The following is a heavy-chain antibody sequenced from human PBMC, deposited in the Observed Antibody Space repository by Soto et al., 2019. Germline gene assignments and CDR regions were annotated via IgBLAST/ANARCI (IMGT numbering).Heavy chain of an antibody. V-gene: IGHV4-30-4*01. CDR3: ARRAWVQLWLDGMDV. CDR1: GGSISSGDYY. Sequence: QVQLQESGPGLVKPSQTLSLTCTVSGGSISSGDYYWSWIRQPPGKGLEWIGYIYYSGSTYYNPSAQSRVTISVDTSKNQSSLKLSSVPAADTAVYYCARRAWVQLWLDGMDVGGQGTTVTVSS. J-gene: IGHJ6*02. D-gene: IGHD5-18*01. CDR2: IYYSGST.